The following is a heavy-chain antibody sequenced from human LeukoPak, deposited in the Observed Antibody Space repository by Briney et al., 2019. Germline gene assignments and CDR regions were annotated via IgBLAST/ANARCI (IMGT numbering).Heavy chain of an antibody. CDR2: INRDGSDQ. D-gene: IGHD2-15*01. Sequence: GESLRLSCAASGFIFSSYWLRWVRQAPGKGLEWVANINRDGSDQYYVDSVKGRFTISRDNAKNSLYLQMNSLRAEDTAVYHCGGGPGYWGQGTLVTVSS. V-gene: IGHV3-7*01. J-gene: IGHJ4*02. CDR1: GFIFSSYW. CDR3: GGGPGY.